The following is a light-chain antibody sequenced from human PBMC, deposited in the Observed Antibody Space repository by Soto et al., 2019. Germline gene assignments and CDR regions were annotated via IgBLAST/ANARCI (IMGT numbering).Light chain of an antibody. Sequence: QSVLTQTPSVSGAPGQRVTISCTGRSSNIGAGYDVHWYQHLPGTAPKLLIYGTTNRPSGVPDRFSGSKSGISAFLAITGLQDEDEADYYCHSYDSSMSASVFGAGTKVTVL. CDR3: HSYDSSMSASV. CDR1: SSNIGAGYD. J-gene: IGLJ1*01. CDR2: GTT. V-gene: IGLV1-40*01.